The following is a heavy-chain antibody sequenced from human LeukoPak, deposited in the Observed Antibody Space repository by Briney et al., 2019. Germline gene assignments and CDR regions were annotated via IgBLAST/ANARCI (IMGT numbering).Heavy chain of an antibody. CDR3: AKDHSSCRGASCLLHQD. V-gene: IGHV3-23*01. CDR2: ISRDGGST. D-gene: IGHD2-15*01. CDR1: GFIFNTYA. Sequence: TGGSLRLSCAASGFIFNTYAMSWVRRAPGKGLEWVSAISRDGGSTWYADSVEGRFTISRDNSKNTLYLLLNSVRAEDTATCYCAKDHSSCRGASCLLHQDWGQGTLVTVSS. J-gene: IGHJ4*02.